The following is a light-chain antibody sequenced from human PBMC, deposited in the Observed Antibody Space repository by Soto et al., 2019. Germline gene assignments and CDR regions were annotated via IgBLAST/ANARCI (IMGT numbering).Light chain of an antibody. Sequence: DIQMTQSPSSLSASVGDRVTITCRASQAISIYLAWYQQKPGKVPELLIYAATTLQSGVPSRFSGSGSGTEFTITISSLQPEDVATYYCQKYNSAHLTFGPGTKVDIK. CDR2: AAT. J-gene: IGKJ3*01. CDR3: QKYNSAHLT. CDR1: QAISIY. V-gene: IGKV1-27*01.